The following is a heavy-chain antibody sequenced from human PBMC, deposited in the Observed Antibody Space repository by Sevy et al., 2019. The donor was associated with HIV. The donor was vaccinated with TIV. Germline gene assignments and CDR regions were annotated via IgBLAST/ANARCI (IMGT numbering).Heavy chain of an antibody. D-gene: IGHD6-13*01. J-gene: IGHJ4*02. CDR2: IKGKIYDGTI. V-gene: IGHV3-15*01. CDR3: TTASWSQEDYYNY. Sequence: GGSLRLSCAASGFTFSNAWMSWVRQAPGKGLEWVGRIKGKIYDGTIDYAAPVKGRLSISRDDSKNKLYLQMNSPKTEDTAAYYCTTASWSQEDYYNYWGQGTLVTVSS. CDR1: GFTFSNAW.